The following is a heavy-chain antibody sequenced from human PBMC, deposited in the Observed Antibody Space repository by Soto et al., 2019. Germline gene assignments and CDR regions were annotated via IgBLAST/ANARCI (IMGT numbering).Heavy chain of an antibody. Sequence: TLSLTCTVSGGSXSSGGYYWSWIRQHPGKGLEWIGYIYYSGSTYYNPSLKSRVTISVDTSKNQFSLQLNSVTAADTAVYYCAGDSSGYYWFDPWGQGTLVTVSS. J-gene: IGHJ5*02. CDR2: IYYSGST. CDR1: GGSXSSGGYY. D-gene: IGHD3-22*01. V-gene: IGHV4-31*03. CDR3: AGDSSGYYWFDP.